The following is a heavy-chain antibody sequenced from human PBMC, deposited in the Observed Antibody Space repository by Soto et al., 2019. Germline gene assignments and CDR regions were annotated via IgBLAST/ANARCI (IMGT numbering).Heavy chain of an antibody. V-gene: IGHV3-74*01. CDR3: TRDGGGRYYGGFDN. CDR1: GFNFSTYW. J-gene: IGHJ4*02. D-gene: IGHD1-26*01. CDR2: INSDGTIT. Sequence: EVRVVESGGDLVQPGGSLRLSCATSGFNFSTYWLHWVRQVPGKGVVWVSRINSDGTITDYADSVKGRFTISRDNAKKTLYLDMNSLRADDTAVYYCTRDGGGRYYGGFDNWGQGTLVTVSS.